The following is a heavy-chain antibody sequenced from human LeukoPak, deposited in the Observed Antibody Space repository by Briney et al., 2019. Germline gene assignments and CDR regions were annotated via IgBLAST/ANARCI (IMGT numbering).Heavy chain of an antibody. CDR1: GFTFSSYW. V-gene: IGHV3-74*01. Sequence: GGSLRLSCAASGFTFSSYWMHWVRQAPGKGLVWVSRINSDGSSTSYADSVKGRFTISRDNAKNTLYLQMNSLRAEDTAVYYCARGVGYCSSTSCYWWFDPRGQGTLVTVSS. CDR3: ARGVGYCSSTSCYWWFDP. D-gene: IGHD2-2*01. J-gene: IGHJ5*02. CDR2: INSDGSST.